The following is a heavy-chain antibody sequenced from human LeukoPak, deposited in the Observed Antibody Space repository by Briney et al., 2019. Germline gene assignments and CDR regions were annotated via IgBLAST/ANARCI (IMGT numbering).Heavy chain of an antibody. CDR3: ARDVGYSSSWYWEAYYYGMDV. D-gene: IGHD6-13*01. Sequence: GRSLRLSCAASGFTFSSYAMHWVRQAPGKGLEWVAVISYDGSNKYYADSVKGRFTISRDNSKNTLYLQMNSLRAEDTAVYYCARDVGYSSSWYWEAYYYGMDVWGQGTTVTVSS. CDR1: GFTFSSYA. J-gene: IGHJ6*02. V-gene: IGHV3-30*04. CDR2: ISYDGSNK.